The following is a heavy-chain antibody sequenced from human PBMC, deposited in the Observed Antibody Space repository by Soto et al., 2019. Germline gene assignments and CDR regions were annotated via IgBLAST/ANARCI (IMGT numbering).Heavy chain of an antibody. Sequence: PGGSLRLSCAASGFTVSSNYMSWVRQAPGKGLEWVSVIYSGGFTYYADSVKGRFTISRDNFKNMLFLQMNSLSAEDTAVYYCTKMGSGGTELEYWGQGTLVTVSS. V-gene: IGHV3-53*01. CDR1: GFTVSSNY. D-gene: IGHD3-16*01. CDR2: IYSGGFT. J-gene: IGHJ4*02. CDR3: TKMGSGGTELEY.